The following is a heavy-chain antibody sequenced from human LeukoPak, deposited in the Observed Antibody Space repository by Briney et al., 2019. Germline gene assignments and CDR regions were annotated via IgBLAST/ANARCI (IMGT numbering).Heavy chain of an antibody. Sequence: ASVKVSCKASGYTFTGYYMHWVRQAPGQGLEWMGWINPNSGGTNYAQKFQGRVTMTRDTSISTAYMELSRLRSDDTAAYYCARERIAAAGTSAAEFDYWGQGTLVTVSS. CDR1: GYTFTGYY. CDR2: INPNSGGT. D-gene: IGHD6-13*01. CDR3: ARERIAAAGTSAAEFDY. J-gene: IGHJ4*02. V-gene: IGHV1-2*02.